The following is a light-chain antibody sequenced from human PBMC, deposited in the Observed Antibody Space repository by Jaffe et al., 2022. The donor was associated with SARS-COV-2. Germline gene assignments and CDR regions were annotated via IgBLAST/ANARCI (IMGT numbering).Light chain of an antibody. CDR1: QGIRSY. V-gene: IGKV1-27*01. CDR2: TAS. Sequence: DIQLTQSPSSLSASVGDRVTITCRASQGIRSYLAWYQQKPGKVPNLLLYTASQSGVPSRFSGSGSGTDFTLTISSLQPEDVATYYCQKYNGAPPWTFGQGTKVEIK. J-gene: IGKJ1*01. CDR3: QKYNGAPPWT.